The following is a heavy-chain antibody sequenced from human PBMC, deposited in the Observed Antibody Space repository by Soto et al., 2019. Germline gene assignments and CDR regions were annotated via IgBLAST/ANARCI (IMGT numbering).Heavy chain of an antibody. CDR1: GFTFSDYY. Sequence: VGSLRLSCAASGFTFSDYYMSWIRQAPGKGLEWVSYISGSGSAIYYADSVKGRFTISRDNAKNSLFLQMNSLRAEDTAVYYCAKDGRSSSWYTEDWFDPWGQGTLVTVSS. J-gene: IGHJ5*02. CDR3: AKDGRSSSWYTEDWFDP. D-gene: IGHD6-13*01. V-gene: IGHV3-11*01. CDR2: ISGSGSAI.